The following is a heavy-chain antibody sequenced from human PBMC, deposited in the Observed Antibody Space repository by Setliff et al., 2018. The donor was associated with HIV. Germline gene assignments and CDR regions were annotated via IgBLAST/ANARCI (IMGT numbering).Heavy chain of an antibody. J-gene: IGHJ4*02. Sequence: TLSLTCTVSGGSISSGRNYWSCIRQTAGKGLEWIGRTYTSGSTNYNPSLKSRVTISVDTSKNQVSLKLSSVTAADTAVYYCARSPGVATITIFDYWGQGTLVTRLL. CDR1: GGSISSGRNY. CDR2: TYTSGST. V-gene: IGHV4-61*02. D-gene: IGHD5-12*01. CDR3: ARSPGVATITIFDY.